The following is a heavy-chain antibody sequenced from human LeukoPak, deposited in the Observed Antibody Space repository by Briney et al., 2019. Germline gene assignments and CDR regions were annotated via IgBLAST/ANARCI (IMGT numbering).Heavy chain of an antibody. CDR1: GFTFSSYS. V-gene: IGHV3-48*01. D-gene: IGHD6-19*01. J-gene: IGHJ3*02. CDR2: ISSSSSTI. Sequence: PGGSLRLSCAASGFTFSSYSMNWVRQAPGKGLEWVSYISSSSSTIYYADSVKGRFTISRDNAKNSLYLQMNSLRAEDTAVYYCARDKVVAVVMDAFDIWGQGTMVTVSS. CDR3: ARDKVVAVVMDAFDI.